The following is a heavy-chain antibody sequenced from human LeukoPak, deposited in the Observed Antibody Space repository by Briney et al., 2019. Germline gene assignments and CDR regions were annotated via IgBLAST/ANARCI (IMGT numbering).Heavy chain of an antibody. D-gene: IGHD6-6*01. V-gene: IGHV4-31*03. Sequence: SETLSLTCTVSGGSISSGGYYWSWIRQHPGKGLEWIGYIYYSGSTYYNPSLKSRVTISVDTSKNQFSLKLSSVTAADTAVYYCARHTAARRSYYYMDVWGKGTTVTVSS. CDR3: ARHTAARRSYYYMDV. CDR1: GGSISSGGYY. J-gene: IGHJ6*03. CDR2: IYYSGST.